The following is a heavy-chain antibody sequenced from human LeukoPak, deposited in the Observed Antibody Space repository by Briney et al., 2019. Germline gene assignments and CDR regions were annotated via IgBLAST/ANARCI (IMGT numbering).Heavy chain of an antibody. CDR2: INPNSGGT. J-gene: IGHJ5*02. CDR3: ARSPRLLWFGELIDP. Sequence: GASVKVSCKASGYTFTGYYMHWVRQAPGQGLEWMGWINPNSGGTNYAQKFQGRITMTRDTSISTAYMELSRLRSDDTAVYCCARSPRLLWFGELIDPWGQGTLVTVSS. CDR1: GYTFTGYY. D-gene: IGHD3-10*01. V-gene: IGHV1-2*02.